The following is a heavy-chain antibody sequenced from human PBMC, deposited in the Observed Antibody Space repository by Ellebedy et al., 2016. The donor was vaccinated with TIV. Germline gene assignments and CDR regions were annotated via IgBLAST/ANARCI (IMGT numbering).Heavy chain of an antibody. J-gene: IGHJ4*02. CDR3: VKAWGD. V-gene: IGHV3-64D*06. CDR1: GFPFSSYA. CDR2: IVGNGGST. D-gene: IGHD3-16*01. Sequence: GESLKISCSASGFPFSSYALHWVRQAPGKGLEYVSAIVGNGGSTYYADSVKCRFTISRDNSKNTLYLQMSSLRPEDTAVYDCVKAWGDWGQGTLVTVSS.